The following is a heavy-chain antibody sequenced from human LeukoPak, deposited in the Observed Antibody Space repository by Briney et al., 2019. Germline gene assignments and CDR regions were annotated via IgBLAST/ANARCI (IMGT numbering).Heavy chain of an antibody. CDR2: INHSGST. CDR3: ARVVSSDDY. V-gene: IGHV4-34*01. Sequence: SETPSLTCAVYGGSFSGYYWSWIRQPPGKGLEWIGEINHSGSTNYNPSLKSRVTISVDTSKNQFSLKLSSVTAADTAVYYCARVVSSDDYWGQGTLVTVSS. CDR1: GGSFSGYY. D-gene: IGHD2-2*01. J-gene: IGHJ4*02.